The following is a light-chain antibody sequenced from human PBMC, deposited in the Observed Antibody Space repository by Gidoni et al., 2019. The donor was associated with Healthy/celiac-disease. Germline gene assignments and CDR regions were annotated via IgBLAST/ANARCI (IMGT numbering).Light chain of an antibody. CDR1: QSLLHSNGYNY. Sequence: DIVMTRYTLPLPVTPGEPASISCRSSQSLLHSNGYNYLDWYLQKPGQSPQLLIYLGSNRASGVPDRFSGSGSGTDFTLKISRVEAEDVGVYYCMQALQTPPSFGQGTKLEIK. CDR2: LGS. CDR3: MQALQTPPS. V-gene: IGKV2-28*01. J-gene: IGKJ2*03.